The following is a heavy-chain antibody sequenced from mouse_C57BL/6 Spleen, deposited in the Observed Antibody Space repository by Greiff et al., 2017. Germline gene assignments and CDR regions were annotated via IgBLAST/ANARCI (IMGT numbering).Heavy chain of an antibody. Sequence: QVQLQQPGTELVKPGASVKLSCKASGYTFTSYWMHWVKQRPGQGLEWIGNINPSNGGTNYNEKFKSKATLTVDKSSSTAYMQLSSLTSEDSAVYYCARGSYSNPYWYFDGWGTGTTVTVSS. V-gene: IGHV1-53*01. D-gene: IGHD2-5*01. J-gene: IGHJ1*03. CDR2: INPSNGGT. CDR3: ARGSYSNPYWYFDG. CDR1: GYTFTSYW.